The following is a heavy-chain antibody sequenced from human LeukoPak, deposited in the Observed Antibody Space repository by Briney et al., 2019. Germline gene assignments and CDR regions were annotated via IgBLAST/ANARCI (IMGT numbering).Heavy chain of an antibody. J-gene: IGHJ6*04. V-gene: IGHV4-38-2*02. CDR3: ARDDMVQGIKYYYYGMDV. Sequence: SETLSLTCAVSGYSISSGYYWGWIRQPPGKGLEWIGNIYHSGSTYYNPSLKSRVTISVDTSKNQFSLKLSSVTAADTAVYYCARDDMVQGIKYYYYGMDVWGKGTTVTVSS. CDR1: GYSISSGYY. CDR2: IYHSGST. D-gene: IGHD3-10*01.